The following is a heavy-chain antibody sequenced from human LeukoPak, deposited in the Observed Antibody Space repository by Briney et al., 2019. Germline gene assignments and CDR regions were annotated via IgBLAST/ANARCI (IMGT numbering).Heavy chain of an antibody. Sequence: GGSLRLSCAASYFTFTNTWMNWVRQAPGKGLEWVGRIKSEIDGGTTDYAAPVQGRFTISRDDSQATLYLQMNSLKTEDTAVYYCTTGGSVIVAGTRAFDIWGQGTMVTVSS. CDR1: YFTFTNTW. D-gene: IGHD5-12*01. J-gene: IGHJ3*02. V-gene: IGHV3-15*07. CDR2: IKSEIDGGTT. CDR3: TTGGSVIVAGTRAFDI.